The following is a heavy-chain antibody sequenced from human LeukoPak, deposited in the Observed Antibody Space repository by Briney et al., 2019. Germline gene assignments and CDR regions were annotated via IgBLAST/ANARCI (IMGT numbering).Heavy chain of an antibody. CDR3: ARQMRGGRIPLLDY. CDR2: INHSGST. CDR1: GGSFSGYY. V-gene: IGHV4-34*01. Sequence: SETLSLTCAVYGGSFSGYYWSWIRQPPGKGLEWIGEINHSGSTNYNPSLKSRVTISVDTSKNQFSLKLSSVTAADMAMYYCARQMRGGRIPLLDYWGQGILVTVSS. J-gene: IGHJ4*02. D-gene: IGHD2/OR15-2a*01.